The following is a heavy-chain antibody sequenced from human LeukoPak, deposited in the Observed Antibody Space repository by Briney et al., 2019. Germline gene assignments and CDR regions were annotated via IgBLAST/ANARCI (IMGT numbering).Heavy chain of an antibody. CDR3: ARDRPDYYYGMDV. CDR2: IYYSGST. Sequence: ASETLSLTCTVSGGSISTYYWSWIRQHPGKGLEWIGYIYYSGSTYYNPSLKSRVTISVDTSKNQFSLKLSSVTAADTAVYYCARDRPDYYYGMDVWGQGTTVTVSS. V-gene: IGHV4-59*06. J-gene: IGHJ6*02. CDR1: GGSISTYY. D-gene: IGHD3-22*01.